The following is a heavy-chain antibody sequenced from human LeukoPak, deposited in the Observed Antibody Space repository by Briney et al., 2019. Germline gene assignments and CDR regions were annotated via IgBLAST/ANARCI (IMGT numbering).Heavy chain of an antibody. J-gene: IGHJ4*02. V-gene: IGHV4-59*01. Sequence: SETLSLTCGVSGYSISGGYWAWIRQPPGKGLEWIGYIYYSGSANYNPSLKSRVTISVDTSKNQFSLKLSSVTAADTAVYYCAREAVEMGRTFDYWGQGTLVTVSS. D-gene: IGHD5-24*01. CDR2: IYYSGSA. CDR3: AREAVEMGRTFDY. CDR1: GYSISGGY.